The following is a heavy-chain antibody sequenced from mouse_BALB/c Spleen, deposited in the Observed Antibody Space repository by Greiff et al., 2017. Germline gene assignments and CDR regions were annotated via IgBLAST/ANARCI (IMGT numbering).Heavy chain of an antibody. V-gene: IGHV14-3*02. CDR1: GFNIKDTY. D-gene: IGHD2-2*01. CDR2: IDPANGNT. Sequence: EVQLHQSGAELVKPGASVKLSCTASGFNIKDTYMHWVKQRPEQGLEWIGRIDPANGNTKYDPKFQGKATITADTSSNTAYLQRSSLTSEDTAVYYCARGLRRDFDYWGQGTTLTVSS. CDR3: ARGLRRDFDY. J-gene: IGHJ2*01.